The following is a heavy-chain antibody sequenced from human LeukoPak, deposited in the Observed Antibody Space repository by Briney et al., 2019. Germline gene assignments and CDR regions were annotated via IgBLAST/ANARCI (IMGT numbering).Heavy chain of an antibody. V-gene: IGHV3-43*02. CDR3: AKDREAAAGKSLVHGWFDP. J-gene: IGHJ5*02. CDR2: ISGDGGST. CDR1: GFTFDDYA. Sequence: GGSLRLSCAASGFTFDDYAMHWVRQAPGKGLEWVSLISGDGGSTYYADSVKGRFTISRGNSKNSLYLQMNSLRTEDTALYYCAKDREAAAGKSLVHGWFDPWGQGTLVTVSS. D-gene: IGHD6-13*01.